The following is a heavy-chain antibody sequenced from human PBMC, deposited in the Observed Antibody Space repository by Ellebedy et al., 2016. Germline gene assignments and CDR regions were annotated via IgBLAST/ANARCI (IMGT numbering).Heavy chain of an antibody. CDR3: ARDRRGTAHDAFDI. CDR2: ISSSSSYI. D-gene: IGHD2-21*02. J-gene: IGHJ3*02. V-gene: IGHV3-21*01. Sequence: GESLKISCAASGFTFDDYAMHWVRQAPGKGLEWVSSISSSSSYIYYADSVKGRFTISRDNAKNSLYLQMNSLRAEDTAVYYCARDRRGTAHDAFDIWGQGTMVTVSS. CDR1: GFTFDDYA.